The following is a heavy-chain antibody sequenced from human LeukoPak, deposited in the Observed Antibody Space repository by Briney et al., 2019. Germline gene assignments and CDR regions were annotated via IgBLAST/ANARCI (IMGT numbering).Heavy chain of an antibody. J-gene: IGHJ4*02. CDR1: GFTFSSYG. Sequence: PGGSLRLSCAASGFTFSSYGMHWVRQAPGKGLEWVAVISYDGSNKYYADSVKGRFTISRDNSKNTLYLQMNSLRAEDTAVYYCAKPTSGYDSGYFDYWGQGTLVTVSS. CDR3: AKPTSGYDSGYFDY. CDR2: ISYDGSNK. V-gene: IGHV3-30*18. D-gene: IGHD5-12*01.